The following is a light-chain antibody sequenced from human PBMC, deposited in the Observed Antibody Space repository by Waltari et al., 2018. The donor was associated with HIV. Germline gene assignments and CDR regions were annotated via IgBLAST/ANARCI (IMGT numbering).Light chain of an antibody. CDR1: QNIANN. CDR3: QQYNNWPWT. CDR2: GAS. V-gene: IGKV3-15*01. J-gene: IGKJ1*01. Sequence: EVVMTQSPATLSVSPGERATLSCRASQNIANNLTWNQQKPGQPPRRLIYGASTRATGIPARFSGSGSGTEFTLTISSLQSEDFAVYYCQQYNNWPWTFGQGTKVEIK.